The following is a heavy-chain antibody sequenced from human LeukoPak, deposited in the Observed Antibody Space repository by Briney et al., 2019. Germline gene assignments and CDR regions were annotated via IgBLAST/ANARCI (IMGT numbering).Heavy chain of an antibody. V-gene: IGHV1-2*02. CDR3: ARGVSLPGPGGHFDY. CDR2: INPNSGGT. CDR1: GYTFTGYY. J-gene: IGHJ4*02. D-gene: IGHD3-16*01. Sequence: ASVKVSCKASGYTFTGYYMHWVRQAPGQGLEWMGWINPNSGGTNYAQKFQGRVTMTRDTSISTAYMELSRLRSDDTAVYYCARGVSLPGPGGHFDYWGQGTLVTVSS.